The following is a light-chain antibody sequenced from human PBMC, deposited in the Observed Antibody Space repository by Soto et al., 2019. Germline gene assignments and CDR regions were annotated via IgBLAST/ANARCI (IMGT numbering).Light chain of an antibody. CDR1: QNVGNN. Sequence: EIVMPQSPATLSVSPGERATLSFRASQNVGNNLVWYQQKPGQAPRLLIYGASTRAAGIPDRFSGSGSGTEFTLTISGLQSDDFAVYYCQQFNNWPPWTFGQGTKVDIK. J-gene: IGKJ1*01. CDR2: GAS. V-gene: IGKV3-15*01. CDR3: QQFNNWPPWT.